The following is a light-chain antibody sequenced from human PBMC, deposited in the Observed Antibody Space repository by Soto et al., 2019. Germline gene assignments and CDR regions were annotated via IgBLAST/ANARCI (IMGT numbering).Light chain of an antibody. Sequence: QSVLTQPPSASGSPGQSVTISCTGTSSDVGGYKYVSWYQQHPGKAPKLIIYEVSNRPSGVPDRFSGSTSGNTASLTVSGLHTEDDADYYCSSYAGSNNLVVFGGGTKLTVL. CDR1: SSDVGGYKY. J-gene: IGLJ2*01. V-gene: IGLV2-8*01. CDR3: SSYAGSNNLVV. CDR2: EVS.